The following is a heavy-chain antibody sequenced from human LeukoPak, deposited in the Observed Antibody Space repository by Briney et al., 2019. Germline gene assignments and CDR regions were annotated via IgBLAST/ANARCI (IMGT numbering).Heavy chain of an antibody. CDR3: ARHTKYSSSSRVFDN. Sequence: GESLQISCQGSGYSFASYWIGWVRQMPGKGLEWMGIIYPGDSDTRYSPSFQGQVTISADKSISTAYLQWSSLKASDTAMYYCARHTKYSSSSRVFDNWGQGTLVTVSS. V-gene: IGHV5-51*01. CDR2: IYPGDSDT. J-gene: IGHJ4*02. D-gene: IGHD6-6*01. CDR1: GYSFASYW.